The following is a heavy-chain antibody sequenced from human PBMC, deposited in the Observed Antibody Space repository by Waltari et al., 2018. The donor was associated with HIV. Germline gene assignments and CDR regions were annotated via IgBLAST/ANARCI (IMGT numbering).Heavy chain of an antibody. J-gene: IGHJ4*02. CDR3: VRDDPGYGPIDY. D-gene: IGHD3-10*01. Sequence: DVYLVESGGGVVTTGGFIRLTCEASGFDFRQYSLNLVRQSPMRGLECVASIRRGNNEKNYLDSVRGRFVISRDNSESSVYLQMDSLREEDTATYFCVRDDPGYGPIDYWGQGTLVTV. CDR2: IRRGNNEK. CDR1: GFDFRQYS. V-gene: IGHV3-21*04.